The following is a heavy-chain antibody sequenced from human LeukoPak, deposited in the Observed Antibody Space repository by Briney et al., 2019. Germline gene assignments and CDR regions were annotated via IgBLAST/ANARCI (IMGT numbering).Heavy chain of an antibody. CDR3: AMSGYSSSGYFDY. D-gene: IGHD3-3*01. J-gene: IGHJ4*02. CDR1: GGTFSSYA. CDR2: IIPIFGTA. Sequence: SVKVSCKASGGTFSSYAISWVRQAPGQGLEWMGGIIPIFGTANYAQKFQGRVTITADESTSTAYMELSSLRSEDTAVYYCAMSGYSSSGYFDYWGQGTLVTVSS. V-gene: IGHV1-69*13.